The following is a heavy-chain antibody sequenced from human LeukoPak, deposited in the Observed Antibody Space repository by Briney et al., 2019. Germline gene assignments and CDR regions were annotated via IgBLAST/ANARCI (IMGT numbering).Heavy chain of an antibody. CDR1: GGTFSSXX. D-gene: IGHD2/OR15-2a*01. Sequence: ASGGTFSSXXXXXVRQAPGQGXXWMGAIIPIFGTANYAQKFQGRVTITADESTSTAYMELSSLRSEDTAVYYCASRLLSRLDYWGQGTLVTVSS. CDR3: ASRLLSRLDY. V-gene: IGHV1-69*01. J-gene: IGHJ4*02. CDR2: IIPIFGTA.